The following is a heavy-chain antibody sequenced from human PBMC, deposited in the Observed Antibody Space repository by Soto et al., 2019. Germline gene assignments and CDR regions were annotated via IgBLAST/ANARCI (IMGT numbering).Heavy chain of an antibody. J-gene: IGHJ4*02. CDR2: ISSSGSTI. Sequence: GGSLRLSCAASGFTFSDYYMSWIRQAPGKGLEWVSYISSSGSTIYYADSVKGRFTISRDNAKNSLYLQMNSLRAEDTAVDYGARANREGMGRGGIFEYRGQGTLVTVSS. CDR1: GFTFSDYY. CDR3: ARANREGMGRGGIFEY. V-gene: IGHV3-11*01. D-gene: IGHD3-10*01.